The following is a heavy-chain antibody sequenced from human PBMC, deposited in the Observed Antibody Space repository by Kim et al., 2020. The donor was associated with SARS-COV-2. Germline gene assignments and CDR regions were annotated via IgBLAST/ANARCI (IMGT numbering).Heavy chain of an antibody. D-gene: IGHD3-22*01. CDR3: ARWERYYYDSSGDVGAFDI. CDR1: GYTFTSYD. Sequence: ASVKVSCKASGYTFTSYDINWVRQATGQGLEWMGWMNPNSGNTGYAQKFQGRVTMTRNTSISTAYMELSSLRSEDTAVYYCARWERYYYDSSGDVGAFDIWGQGTMVTVSS. CDR2: MNPNSGNT. V-gene: IGHV1-8*01. J-gene: IGHJ3*02.